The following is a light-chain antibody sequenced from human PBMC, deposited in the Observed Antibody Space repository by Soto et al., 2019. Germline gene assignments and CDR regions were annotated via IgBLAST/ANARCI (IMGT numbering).Light chain of an antibody. CDR2: GNS. Sequence: QSVLTQPPSVSGAPGQRVTISCTGSSSNIGAGYDVHWYQQLPGTAPKLLIYGNSNRPSGVPDRFSGSKSGTSASLAITGLQAEDEADYHCSSYTSSNTVVFGGGTKLTVL. CDR1: SSNIGAGYD. V-gene: IGLV1-40*01. J-gene: IGLJ2*01. CDR3: SSYTSSNTVV.